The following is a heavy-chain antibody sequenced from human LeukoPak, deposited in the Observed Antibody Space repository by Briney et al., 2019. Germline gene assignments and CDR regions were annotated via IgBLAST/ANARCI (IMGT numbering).Heavy chain of an antibody. CDR1: GSTFSIYW. Sequence: GGSLRLSCAASGSTFSIYWMSWVRQAPGKGLEWVANIKQDGSEKYCVDSVKGRFTISRDNAKNSLYLQMNSLRAEDTAVYYCARNKRADYWGQGTLVTVSS. J-gene: IGHJ4*02. CDR2: IKQDGSEK. D-gene: IGHD1/OR15-1a*01. V-gene: IGHV3-7*01. CDR3: ARNKRADY.